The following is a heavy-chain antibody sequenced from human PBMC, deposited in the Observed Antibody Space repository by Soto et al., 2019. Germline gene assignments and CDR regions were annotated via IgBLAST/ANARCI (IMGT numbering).Heavy chain of an antibody. CDR3: ARERSVGYCITTTCPKPFYYYAMDV. V-gene: IGHV1-69*13. J-gene: IGHJ6*02. Sequence: ASVKVSCKASGGTFTNYAFSWVRQAPGQGLEWMGGIISVFGTPDYAQKFQGRVTITADESTRTASMELSSLRSDDTAVYYCARERSVGYCITTTCPKPFYYYAMDVWGQGTTVTVSS. CDR2: IISVFGTP. CDR1: GGTFTNYA. D-gene: IGHD2-2*01.